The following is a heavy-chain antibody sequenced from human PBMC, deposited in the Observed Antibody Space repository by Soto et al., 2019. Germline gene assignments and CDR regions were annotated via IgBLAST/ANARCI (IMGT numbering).Heavy chain of an antibody. D-gene: IGHD3-22*01. Sequence: ASVKVSCKASGYTFTSYGISWVRQAPGQGLEWMGWISAYNGNTNYAQKLQGRVTMTTDTSTSTAYMELRSLSSDDTAVYYFARGGYYDSSGSRNYHYYGMNVWGQGTTVTVSS. CDR1: GYTFTSYG. J-gene: IGHJ6*02. CDR3: ARGGYYDSSGSRNYHYYGMNV. V-gene: IGHV1-18*01. CDR2: ISAYNGNT.